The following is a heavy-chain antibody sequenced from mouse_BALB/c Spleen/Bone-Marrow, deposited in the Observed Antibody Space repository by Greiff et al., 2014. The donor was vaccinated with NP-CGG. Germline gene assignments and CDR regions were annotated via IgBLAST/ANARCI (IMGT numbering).Heavy chain of an antibody. CDR2: IYPSDSYT. CDR3: TRDDGGFAY. V-gene: IGHV1-69*02. Sequence: QVQLQQPGTDLVRPGASVKLSCKASGYTFTSYWINWVKQRPGQGLEWIGNIYPSDSYTNYNRKFKDKATLTVDKSSSTAYMHLSSPTSEDSAAYYCTRDDGGFAYWGQGTLVTVSA. J-gene: IGHJ3*01. D-gene: IGHD1-1*02. CDR1: GYTFTSYW.